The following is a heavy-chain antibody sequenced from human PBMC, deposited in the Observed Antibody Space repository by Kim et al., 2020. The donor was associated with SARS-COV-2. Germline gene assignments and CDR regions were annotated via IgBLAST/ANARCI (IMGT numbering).Heavy chain of an antibody. CDR2: GST. CDR3: ARGDTFFDY. Sequence: GSTISNRSLKSRVTISVGTSENQLSLKLGSVAAADTAVYYCARGDTFFDYWGQGTLVTVSS. V-gene: IGHV4-59*09. J-gene: IGHJ4*02.